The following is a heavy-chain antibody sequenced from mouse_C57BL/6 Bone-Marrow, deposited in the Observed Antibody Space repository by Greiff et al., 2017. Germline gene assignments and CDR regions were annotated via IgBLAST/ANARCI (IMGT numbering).Heavy chain of an antibody. J-gene: IGHJ3*01. CDR3: ARLYGNYVAWFAY. CDR2: IWSGGST. Sequence: QVQLKQSGPGLVQPSQSLSITCTVSGFSLTSYGVHWVRQSPGKGLEWLGVIWSGGSTDYYAAFISRLSISKNNSKSQVFFKMNSLQADDTAISYCARLYGNYVAWFAYWGQGTLVTVSA. CDR1: GFSLTSYG. D-gene: IGHD2-1*01. V-gene: IGHV2-2*01.